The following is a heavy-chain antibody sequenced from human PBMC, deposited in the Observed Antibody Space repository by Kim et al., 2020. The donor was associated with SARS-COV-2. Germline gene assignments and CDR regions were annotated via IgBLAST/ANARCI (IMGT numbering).Heavy chain of an antibody. J-gene: IGHJ4*02. CDR3: ARDGSDNGYFDY. V-gene: IGHV1-18*01. D-gene: IGHD1-1*01. Sequence: NYAQKLQGRVTMTTDKSTNTAYMELRSLRSDDTAVYYCARDGSDNGYFDYWGQGTLVTVSS.